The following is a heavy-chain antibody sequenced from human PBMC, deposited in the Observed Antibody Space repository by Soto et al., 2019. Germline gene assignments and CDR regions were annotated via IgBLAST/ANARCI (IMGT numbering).Heavy chain of an antibody. D-gene: IGHD6-19*01. CDR3: ARPIAVAAGDWFDP. CDR1: GFTFSSYS. CDR2: ISSSSSYI. J-gene: IGHJ5*02. V-gene: IGHV3-21*01. Sequence: EVQLVQSGGGLVKPGGSLRLSCAASGFTFSSYSMNGVRQAPGKGLEWVSSISSSSSYIYYADSVKGRFTISRDNAKNSLYLQMNSLRAEDTAVYYCARPIAVAAGDWFDPWGQGTLVTVSS.